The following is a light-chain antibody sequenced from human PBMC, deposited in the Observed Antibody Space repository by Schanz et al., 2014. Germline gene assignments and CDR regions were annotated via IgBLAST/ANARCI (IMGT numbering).Light chain of an antibody. J-gene: IGKJ2*03. Sequence: DIQMTQSPSTLSASVGDRVTITCRASQSINSFLAWYQYKPGRAPSLLIYDGSTLESGVPSRFSGSGSGTEFSLTISSLQPDDFATYHCQQYNDNFMYSFGQGTKLEIK. V-gene: IGKV1-5*01. CDR3: QQYNDNFMYS. CDR2: DGS. CDR1: QSINSF.